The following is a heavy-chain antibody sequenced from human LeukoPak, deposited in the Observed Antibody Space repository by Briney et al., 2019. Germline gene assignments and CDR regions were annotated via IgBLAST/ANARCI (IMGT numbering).Heavy chain of an antibody. CDR1: GYSISNGYY. Sequence: PSETLSLTCAVSGYSISNGYYWGWIRQPPGKGLEWIGSIYHSGSTYYNSSLKSRVTMSVDTSKNQFSLKLSSVTAADTALYYCARDGLGGATIDFDYWGQGTLVTVSS. V-gene: IGHV4-38-2*02. CDR2: IYHSGST. CDR3: ARDGLGGATIDFDY. D-gene: IGHD1-26*01. J-gene: IGHJ4*02.